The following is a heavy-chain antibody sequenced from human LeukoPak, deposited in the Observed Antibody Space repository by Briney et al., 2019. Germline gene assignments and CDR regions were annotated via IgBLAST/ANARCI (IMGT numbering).Heavy chain of an antibody. CDR1: GGSISSGSYY. J-gene: IGHJ5*02. D-gene: IGHD6-6*01. Sequence: SETLSLTCTVSGGSISSGSYYWSWIRQPAGKGLEWIGRIYTSGSTNYNPSLKSRVTISVDTSKNQFSLKLSSVTAADTAVYYCARGPIAALNLGVPFDPWGQGTLVTVSS. CDR2: IYTSGST. CDR3: ARGPIAALNLGVPFDP. V-gene: IGHV4-61*02.